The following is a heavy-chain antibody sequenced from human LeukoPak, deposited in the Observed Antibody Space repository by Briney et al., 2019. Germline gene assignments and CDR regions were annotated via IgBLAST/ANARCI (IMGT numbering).Heavy chain of an antibody. CDR2: INHSGST. J-gene: IGHJ4*02. V-gene: IGHV4-34*01. Sequence: SETLSLTCAVYGGSFSGYYWSWIRQPPGKGLEWIGEINHSGSTNYNPSLKSRVTISVDTPKNQFSLKLSSVTAADTAVYYCARDHGSGSYYRANPNPFDYWGQGTLVTVSS. CDR1: GGSFSGYY. D-gene: IGHD3-10*01. CDR3: ARDHGSGSYYRANPNPFDY.